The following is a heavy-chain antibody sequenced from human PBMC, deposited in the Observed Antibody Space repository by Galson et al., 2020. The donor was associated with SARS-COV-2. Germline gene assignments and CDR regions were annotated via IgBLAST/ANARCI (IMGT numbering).Heavy chain of an antibody. J-gene: IGHJ4*02. CDR3: ARARQLGYCTNGVCYTHSIYFDY. V-gene: IGHV4-39*07. Sequence: SETLSLTCTVSGGSISSSSYYWGWIRQPPGKGLEWIGRIYYSGSTYYNPSLKSRVTISVDTSKNQFSLKLSSVTAADTAVYYCARARQLGYCTNGVCYTHSIYFDYWGQGTLVTVSS. CDR2: IYYSGST. CDR1: GGSISSSSYY. D-gene: IGHD2-8*01.